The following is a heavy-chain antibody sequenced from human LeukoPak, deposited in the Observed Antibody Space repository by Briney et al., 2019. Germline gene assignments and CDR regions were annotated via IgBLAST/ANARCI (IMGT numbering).Heavy chain of an antibody. CDR3: ARGGWDYDFWSGSNWFDP. Sequence: KPGGSLRLSCAASGFTFSSYSMNWVRQAPGKGLDWVSSISSSSSYIYYADSVKGRFTISRDNAKNSLYLQMNSLRAEDTAVYYCARGGWDYDFWSGSNWFDPWGQGTLVTVSS. CDR1: GFTFSSYS. D-gene: IGHD3-3*01. J-gene: IGHJ5*02. CDR2: ISSSSSYI. V-gene: IGHV3-21*01.